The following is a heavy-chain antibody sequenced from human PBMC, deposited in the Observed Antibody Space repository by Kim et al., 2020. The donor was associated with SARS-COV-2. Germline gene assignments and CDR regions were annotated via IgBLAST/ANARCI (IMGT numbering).Heavy chain of an antibody. CDR1: GGSISSSSYY. V-gene: IGHV4-39*07. CDR3: ASEGYYNNPYLDY. Sequence: SETLSLTCTVSGGSISSSSYYWGWIRQPPGKGLEWIGSIYYSGSTYYNPSLKSRVTISVDTSKNQFSLKLSSVTAADTAVYYCASEGYYNNPYLDYWGQGTLVTVSS. D-gene: IGHD3-9*01. J-gene: IGHJ4*02. CDR2: IYYSGST.